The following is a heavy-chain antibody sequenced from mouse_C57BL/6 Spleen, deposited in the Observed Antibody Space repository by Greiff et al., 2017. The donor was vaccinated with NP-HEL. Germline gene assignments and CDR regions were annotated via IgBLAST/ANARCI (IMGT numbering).Heavy chain of an antibody. CDR2: IYPRSGTT. CDR3: ASPSYYYGSSPPWYFDV. J-gene: IGHJ1*03. Sequence: QVQLQQSGAELARPGASVKLSCKASGYTFTSYGISWVKQRTGQGLEWIGEIYPRSGTTYYNEKFKGKATLTADKSSSTAYMELRSLTSEDSAVYFCASPSYYYGSSPPWYFDVWGTGTTVTVSS. CDR1: GYTFTSYG. V-gene: IGHV1-81*01. D-gene: IGHD1-1*01.